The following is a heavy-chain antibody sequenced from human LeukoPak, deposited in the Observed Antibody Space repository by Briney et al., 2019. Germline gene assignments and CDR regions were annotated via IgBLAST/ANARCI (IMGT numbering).Heavy chain of an antibody. Sequence: PGGSLRLSCAASGFTFSSYSMNWVRQAPGKGLEWVSSISSSSSYIYYADSVKGRFTISRDNAKNSLYLQMNSLRAEDTAVYYCARGVVTAAVPYSYYYMDVWGKGTTVTVSS. CDR2: ISSSSSYI. CDR3: ARGVVTAAVPYSYYYMDV. D-gene: IGHD2-2*01. V-gene: IGHV3-21*01. J-gene: IGHJ6*03. CDR1: GFTFSSYS.